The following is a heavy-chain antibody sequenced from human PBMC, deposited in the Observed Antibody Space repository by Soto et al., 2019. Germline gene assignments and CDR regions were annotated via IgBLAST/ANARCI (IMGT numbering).Heavy chain of an antibody. Sequence: QVQLVQSGAEVKKPGASVNVSCRASGYTFTSYGISWVRQAPGQGLEWMGWISAYNGNTNYAQKLQGRVTMTTDTSTSTAYMELRSLRSDDTAVYYCARVIAVAGTDDAFDIWGQGTMVTVSS. CDR2: ISAYNGNT. CDR3: ARVIAVAGTDDAFDI. J-gene: IGHJ3*02. V-gene: IGHV1-18*01. CDR1: GYTFTSYG. D-gene: IGHD6-19*01.